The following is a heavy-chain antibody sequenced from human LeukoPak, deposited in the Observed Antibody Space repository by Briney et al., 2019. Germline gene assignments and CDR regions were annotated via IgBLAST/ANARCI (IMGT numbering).Heavy chain of an antibody. CDR3: AKTHYDFWSGYVDY. CDR1: GFTFSSYA. J-gene: IGHJ4*02. D-gene: IGHD3-3*01. V-gene: IGHV3-23*01. Sequence: GGSLRLSCAASGFTFSSYAMSWVRQAPGKGLEWVPAISGSGGSTYYADSVKGRFTISRDNSKNTLYLQMNSLRAEDTAVYYCAKTHYDFWSGYVDYWGQGTLVTVSS. CDR2: ISGSGGST.